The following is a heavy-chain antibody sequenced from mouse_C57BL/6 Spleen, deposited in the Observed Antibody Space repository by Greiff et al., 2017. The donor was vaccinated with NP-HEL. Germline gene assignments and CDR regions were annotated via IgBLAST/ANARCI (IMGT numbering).Heavy chain of an antibody. CDR1: GYTFTSYT. J-gene: IGHJ3*01. V-gene: IGHV1-4*01. CDR3: ARSQDGYPAY. Sequence: QVQLKESGAELARPGASVKMSCKASGYTFTSYTMHWVKQRPGQGLEWIGYINPSSGYTKYNQKFKDKATLTADKSSSTAYMQLSSLTSEDSAVYYCARSQDGYPAYWGQGTLVTVSA. D-gene: IGHD2-3*01. CDR2: INPSSGYT.